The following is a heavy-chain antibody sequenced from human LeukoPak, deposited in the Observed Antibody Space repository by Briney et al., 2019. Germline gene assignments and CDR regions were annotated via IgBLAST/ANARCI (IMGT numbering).Heavy chain of an antibody. V-gene: IGHV3-20*04. D-gene: IGHD4-17*01. Sequence: GGSLRLSCAASGFTFDDYSMTWVRQAPGKGLEWVSGINWNGGSTGYADSVKGRFTISRDNAKNSLYLQMNSLRAEDTALYYCARDSYGDYSAFDYWGQGTLVTVSS. J-gene: IGHJ4*02. CDR2: INWNGGST. CDR3: ARDSYGDYSAFDY. CDR1: GFTFDDYS.